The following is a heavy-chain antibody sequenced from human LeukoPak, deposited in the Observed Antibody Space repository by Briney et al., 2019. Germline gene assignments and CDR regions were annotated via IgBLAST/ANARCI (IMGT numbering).Heavy chain of an antibody. J-gene: IGHJ3*02. Sequence: SQTLSLTCTVSGGSISSGGYYWSWIRQHPGKGLEWIGYIYYSGSTYYNPSLKSRVTISVDTSKNQFSLKLSSVTAADTAVYYCARGEVAGTAGIAFGIWGQGTMVTVSS. CDR2: IYYSGST. CDR3: ARGEVAGTAGIAFGI. CDR1: GGSISSGGYY. D-gene: IGHD6-19*01. V-gene: IGHV4-31*03.